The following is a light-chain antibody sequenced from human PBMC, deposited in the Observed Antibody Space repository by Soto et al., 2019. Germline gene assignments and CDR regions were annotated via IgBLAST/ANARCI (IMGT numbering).Light chain of an antibody. CDR2: EVS. V-gene: IGLV2-8*01. CDR1: SSDVGAYNY. Sequence: QSVLTQPPSASGSPGQSVTISCTGTSSDVGAYNYVSWYQQLPGKAPKLIIYEVSKRPLGVPDRFSGSKSGNTASLTVFGFQAEDEADYYCTSYAGTYSFFYVFGTGTKVTVL. CDR3: TSYAGTYSFFYV. J-gene: IGLJ1*01.